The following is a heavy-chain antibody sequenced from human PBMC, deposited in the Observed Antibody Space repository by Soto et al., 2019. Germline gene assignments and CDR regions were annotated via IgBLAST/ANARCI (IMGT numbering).Heavy chain of an antibody. CDR1: GFTFSSYA. J-gene: IGHJ4*02. Sequence: PGGSLRLSCAASGFTFSSYAMSWVRQAPGKGLEWVPAISGSGGSTYYADSVKGRFTISRDNSKNTLYLQMNSLRAEDTAVYYCAKDDSGSYWHPEQFDYWGQGTLVTVPQ. D-gene: IGHD1-26*01. CDR3: AKDDSGSYWHPEQFDY. CDR2: ISGSGGST. V-gene: IGHV3-23*01.